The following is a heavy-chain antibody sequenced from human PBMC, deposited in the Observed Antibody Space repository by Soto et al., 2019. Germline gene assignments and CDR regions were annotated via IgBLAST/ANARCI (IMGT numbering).Heavy chain of an antibody. CDR3: TRLVRAAQDY. Sequence: EVLLVESGGGLVQPGGSLKLSCGASGFVFKDSSIHWVRQASGKWLEWVGRIRDRAYNYATSYAASVKGRFTICRDDSNNKAYLQMDSLKTEDTAIYYCTRLVRAAQDYWGQATLVTVSS. V-gene: IGHV3-73*01. CDR1: GFVFKDSS. J-gene: IGHJ4*02. CDR2: IRDRAYNYAT.